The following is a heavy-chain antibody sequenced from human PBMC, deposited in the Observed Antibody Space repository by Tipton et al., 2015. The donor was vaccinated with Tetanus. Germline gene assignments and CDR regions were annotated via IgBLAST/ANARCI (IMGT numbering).Heavy chain of an antibody. D-gene: IGHD5-12*01. CDR1: GGSISSFNYY. J-gene: IGHJ4*02. CDR3: AGVRRGATTDLDY. Sequence: TLSLTCTVSGGSISSFNYYWGWIRQPPGKGLEWIGSIYYSGTTYSNPPLGSRVTMSVDTSKIQFSLKLSSVTAADTAVYYCAGVRRGATTDLDYWGQGTLVTVSS. CDR2: IYYSGTT. V-gene: IGHV4-39*01.